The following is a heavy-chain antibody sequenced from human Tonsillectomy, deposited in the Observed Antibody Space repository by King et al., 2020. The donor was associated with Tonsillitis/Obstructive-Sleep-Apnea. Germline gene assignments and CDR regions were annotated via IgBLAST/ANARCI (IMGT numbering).Heavy chain of an antibody. CDR2: IDHSGST. Sequence: VQLQQWGAGLLKPSETLSLTCAVYGGSFSGYYWSWIRQPQGKGLEWVGEIDHSGSTNYNPSLKSRVSISVDTSKNQFSLKVSSVTAADTAVYYCAREGSSGWYDYWGQGTLVTVSS. D-gene: IGHD6-19*01. CDR3: AREGSSGWYDY. J-gene: IGHJ4*02. CDR1: GGSFSGYY. V-gene: IGHV4-34*01.